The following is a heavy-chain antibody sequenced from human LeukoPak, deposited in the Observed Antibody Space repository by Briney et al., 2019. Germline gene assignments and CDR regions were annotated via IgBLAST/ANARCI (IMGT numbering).Heavy chain of an antibody. CDR2: INPSGGST. Sequence: ASVTVSCKASGYTFTSYYMHWVRQAPGQGREWMGIINPSGGSTSYAQKFQGRVTMTRDMSTSTVYMELSSLRSEDTAVYYCARDLGSGAFDIWGQGTMVTVSS. CDR3: ARDLGSGAFDI. CDR1: GYTFTSYY. J-gene: IGHJ3*02. V-gene: IGHV1-46*01. D-gene: IGHD3-10*01.